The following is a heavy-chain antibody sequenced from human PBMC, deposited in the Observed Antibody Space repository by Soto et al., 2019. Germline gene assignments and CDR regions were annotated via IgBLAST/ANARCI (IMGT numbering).Heavy chain of an antibody. J-gene: IGHJ4*02. D-gene: IGHD6-19*01. CDR3: ARHSPAVAGNFFDY. CDR2: IYYSGST. CDR1: GCSISSYY. V-gene: IGHV4-59*08. Sequence: SGTLSLTCTVSGCSISSYYWSWIRQPPGKGLEWIGYIYYSGSTNYNPSLKSRVTISVDTSKNQFSLKLSSVTAADTAVYYCARHSPAVAGNFFDYWGQGTLVTVSS.